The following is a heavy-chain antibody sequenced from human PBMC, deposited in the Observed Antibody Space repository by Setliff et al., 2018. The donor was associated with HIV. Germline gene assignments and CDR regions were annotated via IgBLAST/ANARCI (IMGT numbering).Heavy chain of an antibody. CDR1: GGSISSGSYY. J-gene: IGHJ4*02. CDR3: ARHVPRSSRIDY. V-gene: IGHV4-61*02. Sequence: SETLSLTCTVSGGSISSGSYYWSWIRQPAGKGLEWIGRIYTSGSTNYNPSLKSRVTISVDTSKNQFSLKLSSVTAADTAVYYCARHVPRSSRIDYWGQGTLVTVSS. D-gene: IGHD6-13*01. CDR2: IYTSGST.